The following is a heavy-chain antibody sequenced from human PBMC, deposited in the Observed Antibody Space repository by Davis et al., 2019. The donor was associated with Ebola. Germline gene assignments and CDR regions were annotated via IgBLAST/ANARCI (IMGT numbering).Heavy chain of an antibody. J-gene: IGHJ4*02. CDR3: VRHVERYCSGGSCYSGRYFDY. D-gene: IGHD2-15*01. V-gene: IGHV5-51*01. Sequence: GESLKISCKGSGYSFTSYWIGWVRQMPGKGLEWMGIIYPGDSDTRYSPSFQGQVTISADKSISTAYLQWSSLKASDTAMYYCVRHVERYCSGGSCYSGRYFDYWGQGTLVTVSS. CDR1: GYSFTSYW. CDR2: IYPGDSDT.